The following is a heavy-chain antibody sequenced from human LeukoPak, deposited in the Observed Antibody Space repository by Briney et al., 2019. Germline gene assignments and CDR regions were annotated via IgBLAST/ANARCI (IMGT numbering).Heavy chain of an antibody. CDR3: AREILGGFNPGAY. J-gene: IGHJ4*02. CDR1: LDSTTSNC. Sequence: SETLSLTCTVSLDSTTSNCWSWVRQPPGKGLEWIGEIHRSGSPNYNPSLQSRVTISIDRSRNQIALELSSVTAADTAVYYCAREILGGFNPGAYWGQGTLVTVSS. V-gene: IGHV4-4*02. D-gene: IGHD1-14*01. CDR2: IHRSGSP.